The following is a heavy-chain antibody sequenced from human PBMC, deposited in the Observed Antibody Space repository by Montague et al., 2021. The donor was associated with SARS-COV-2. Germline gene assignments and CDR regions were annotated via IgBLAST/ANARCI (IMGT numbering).Heavy chain of an antibody. D-gene: IGHD3/OR15-3a*01. Sequence: SLRLSCAASGFTFSTYAMSWVRQAPGKGLEWVSGIGGGDGRTYYADSVKGRFTISRDNSKNTLFLQMNSLRVEDTAVYYRANGLDPDYWGQGTLVTVST. J-gene: IGHJ4*02. V-gene: IGHV3-23*01. CDR3: ANGLDPDY. CDR2: IGGGDGRT. CDR1: GFTFSTYA.